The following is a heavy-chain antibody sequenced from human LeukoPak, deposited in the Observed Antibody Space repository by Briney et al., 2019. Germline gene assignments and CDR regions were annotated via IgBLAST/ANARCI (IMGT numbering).Heavy chain of an antibody. V-gene: IGHV3-21*01. CDR2: ISSSSSYI. D-gene: IGHD3-10*01. Sequence: GGSLRLSCAASGFTFSSYSMNWVRQAPGKGLEWVSSISSSSSYIKYADSVKGRFTISRDNAKNSLYLQMNSLRAEDTAVYYCAEDIGSYYDYWGQGILVTVSS. CDR1: GFTFSSYS. CDR3: AEDIGSYYDY. J-gene: IGHJ4*02.